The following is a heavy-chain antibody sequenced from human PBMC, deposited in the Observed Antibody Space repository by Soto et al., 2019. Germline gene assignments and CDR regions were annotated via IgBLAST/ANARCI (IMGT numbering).Heavy chain of an antibody. CDR3: AKVSLGALTFTHYSYYGLDV. D-gene: IGHD1-26*01. Sequence: GGSLRLSCAASGFTFSSYGMHWVRQAPGKGLEWVAVIWYDGSNKYYADSVKGRFTISRDNSKNTLYLQMNSLRAEDTAVYYCAKVSLGALTFTHYSYYGLDVRGQGITVTLSS. CDR2: IWYDGSNK. V-gene: IGHV3-33*06. J-gene: IGHJ6*02. CDR1: GFTFSSYG.